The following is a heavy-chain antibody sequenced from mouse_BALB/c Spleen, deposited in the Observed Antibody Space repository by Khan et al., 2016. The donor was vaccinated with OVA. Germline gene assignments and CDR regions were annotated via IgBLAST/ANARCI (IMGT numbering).Heavy chain of an antibody. J-gene: IGHJ4*01. CDR1: GFSLTNYG. D-gene: IGHD2-12*01. CDR2: IWSDGST. Sequence: VQLQESGPGLVAPSQRLSITCTISGFSLTNYGIHWVRQPPGKGLEWLVVIWSDGSTNYNSALKSRLTISKDNSKNQIFLKMDSLQTDDTAMYFCARQPYYNNDIMDYWGQGTSVTVSS. CDR3: ARQPYYNNDIMDY. V-gene: IGHV2-6-1*01.